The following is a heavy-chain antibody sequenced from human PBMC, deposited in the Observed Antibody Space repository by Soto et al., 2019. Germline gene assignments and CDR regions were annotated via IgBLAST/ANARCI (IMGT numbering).Heavy chain of an antibody. CDR1: GDSISSSKC. V-gene: IGHV4-4*02. Sequence: QVQLQESGPGLVKPSGTLSLTCAVSGDSISSSKCWTWARQPPGKGLEWIGDTLHGGSTNFNPSLKSRIIISVDRSKNQFSLELTSVTAADTGVYYCAYSPGWYGHDVWGQGTLVIVSP. CDR3: AYSPGWYGHDV. CDR2: TLHGGST. J-gene: IGHJ3*01. D-gene: IGHD6-19*01.